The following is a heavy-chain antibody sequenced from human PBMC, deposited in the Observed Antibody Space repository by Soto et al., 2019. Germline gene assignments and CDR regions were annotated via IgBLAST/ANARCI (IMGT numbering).Heavy chain of an antibody. Sequence: SETLSLTCTVSGGSISSYYWSWIRQPPGKGLEWIGYIYYSGSTNYNPSLKSRVTISVDTSKNQFSLKLSSVTAADTAVYYCARHPSRRYYDSSGYYYPLVYGMDVWGQGTTVT. J-gene: IGHJ6*02. V-gene: IGHV4-59*08. CDR3: ARHPSRRYYDSSGYYYPLVYGMDV. CDR1: GGSISSYY. D-gene: IGHD3-22*01. CDR2: IYYSGST.